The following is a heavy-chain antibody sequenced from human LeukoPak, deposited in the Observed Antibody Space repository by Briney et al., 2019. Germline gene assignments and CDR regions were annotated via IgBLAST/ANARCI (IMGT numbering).Heavy chain of an antibody. Sequence: PSETLSLTCAVYGGSFSGYYWSWIRQPPGKGLEWIGEINHSGSTNYNPSLKSRVTISVDTSKNQFSLKLSSVTAVDTAVYYCARSRGHSGSWYLNSYYYYMDVWSKGTTVTVSS. D-gene: IGHD6-13*01. CDR2: INHSGST. CDR3: ARSRGHSGSWYLNSYYYYMDV. V-gene: IGHV4-34*01. J-gene: IGHJ6*03. CDR1: GGSFSGYY.